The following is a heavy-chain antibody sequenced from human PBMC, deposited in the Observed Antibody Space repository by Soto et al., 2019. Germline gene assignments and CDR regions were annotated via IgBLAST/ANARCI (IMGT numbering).Heavy chain of an antibody. J-gene: IGHJ5*02. V-gene: IGHV4-59*01. CDR1: GGSISSYY. CDR3: ARANSEDDFWRYNWFDP. D-gene: IGHD3-3*01. CDR2: IYYSGST. Sequence: PSETLSLTCTVSGGSISSYYWSWIRQPPGKGLEWIGYIYYSGSTNYNPSLKSRVTISVDTSKNQFSLKLSSVTAADTAVYYCARANSEDDFWRYNWFDPWGQGTLVTVSS.